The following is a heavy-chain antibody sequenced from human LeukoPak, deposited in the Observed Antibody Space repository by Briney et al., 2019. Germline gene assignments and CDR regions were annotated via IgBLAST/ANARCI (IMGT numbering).Heavy chain of an antibody. D-gene: IGHD3-22*01. J-gene: IGHJ4*02. CDR1: GFTLDDYG. CDR3: AKDHLYYYDSSGYPDY. Sequence: GGSLRLSCAASGFTLDDYGMRWVRQAPGKGLEWVSGINWNGGSTGYADSVKGRFTISRDNSKNTLYLQMNSLRAEDTAVYYCAKDHLYYYDSSGYPDYWGQGTLVTVSS. CDR2: INWNGGST. V-gene: IGHV3-20*04.